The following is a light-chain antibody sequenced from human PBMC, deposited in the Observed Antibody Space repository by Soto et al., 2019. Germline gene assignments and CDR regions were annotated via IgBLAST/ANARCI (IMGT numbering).Light chain of an antibody. CDR1: SSNIGAGYD. CDR2: DNS. V-gene: IGLV1-40*01. CDR3: QSYDSSLSGQGV. J-gene: IGLJ1*01. Sequence: QSVLTQPPSVSRAPGQRVTISCTGSSSNIGAGYDVHWYQQFPGTAPKLLISDNSNRPSGVPDRFSGSKSGTSASLAITGLQAEDEADYYCQSYDSSLSGQGVFGTGTKLTVL.